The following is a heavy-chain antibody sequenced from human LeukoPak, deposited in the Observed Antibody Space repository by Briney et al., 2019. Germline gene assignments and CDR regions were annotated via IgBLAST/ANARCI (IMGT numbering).Heavy chain of an antibody. CDR1: GCTFTGYY. D-gene: IGHD6-19*01. Sequence: ASVKVSCRASGCTFTGYYMHWVRQAPGQGLEWMGWINPNSGGTNYAQKFQGRVTMTRDTSISSAYMELSRLRSDDTAVYYCARGWQQWLVRGDFDYWGQGTLVTVSS. CDR2: INPNSGGT. V-gene: IGHV1-2*02. CDR3: ARGWQQWLVRGDFDY. J-gene: IGHJ4*02.